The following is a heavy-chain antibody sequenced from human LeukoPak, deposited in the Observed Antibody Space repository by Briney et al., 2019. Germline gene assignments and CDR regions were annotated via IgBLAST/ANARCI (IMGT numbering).Heavy chain of an antibody. CDR2: IYYSGST. Sequence: PSETLSLTCTVSGGSISSYYWSWIRQPPGKGLEWIGYIYYSGSTNYNPSLKSRVTISVDTSKNQFSLKLSSVAAADTAVHYCARDSGGRDDFWSGYLSRGPYYYYGMDVWGQGTTVTVSS. V-gene: IGHV4-59*01. CDR3: ARDSGGRDDFWSGYLSRGPYYYYGMDV. CDR1: GGSISSYY. D-gene: IGHD3-3*01. J-gene: IGHJ6*02.